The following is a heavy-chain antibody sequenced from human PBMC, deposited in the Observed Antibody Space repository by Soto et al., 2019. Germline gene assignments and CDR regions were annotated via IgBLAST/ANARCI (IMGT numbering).Heavy chain of an antibody. CDR3: VRNGAWSLEN. D-gene: IGHD1-1*01. Sequence: QVQLRESGPGLVKPSETLSLTCAVSGGSISRGTWWSWVRQPPDKGLEWIGEVSDGGTSNYNPSLGGRDTVSLDKSKNKVSLTLTFVMAADTAVYFYVRNGAWSLENWGQGTLVIVSS. CDR2: VSDGGTS. V-gene: IGHV4-4*02. CDR1: GGSISRGTW. J-gene: IGHJ4*02.